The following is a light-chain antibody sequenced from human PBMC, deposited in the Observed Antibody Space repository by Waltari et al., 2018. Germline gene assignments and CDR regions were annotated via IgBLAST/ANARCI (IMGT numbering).Light chain of an antibody. CDR1: QSLLHSNGYNY. CDR3: MQSLQTPRT. V-gene: IGKV2-28*01. CDR2: LGS. J-gene: IGKJ3*01. Sequence: EIVMTQSPLSLPVTPGEPASISCRSSQSLLHSNGYNYLDWYLQKPGQSPHLLIYLGSNRASGVPDRFSGSGSGTDFTRKISRVEAEDIGVYYCMQSLQTPRTFGPGTKVDFK.